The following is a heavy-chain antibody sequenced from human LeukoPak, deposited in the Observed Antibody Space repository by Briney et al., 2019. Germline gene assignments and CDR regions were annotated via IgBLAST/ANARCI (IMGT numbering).Heavy chain of an antibody. Sequence: ASVKVSCKASGYTFTSYYMHWVRQAPGQGLEWMGIINPSGGSTSYAQKFQGRVTMTRDTSTSTVYMELSSLRFEDTAVYYCARGTVTTYLFYYYYYGMDVWGQGTTVTVSS. CDR1: GYTFTSYY. CDR3: ARGTVTTYLFYYYYYGMDV. V-gene: IGHV1-46*01. D-gene: IGHD4-17*01. CDR2: INPSGGST. J-gene: IGHJ6*02.